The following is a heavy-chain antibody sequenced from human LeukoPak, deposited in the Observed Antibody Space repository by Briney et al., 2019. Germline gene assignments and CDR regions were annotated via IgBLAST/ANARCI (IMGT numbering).Heavy chain of an antibody. Sequence: GASVKVSCKASGYTFTGYYMHWVRQAPGQGLEWMGWINPNSGGTNYAQKFQGRVTMTRDTSISTAYMELSRLRSDDTAVYYCARAVRYCGGDCYRYYYYYYMDVWGKGTTVTISS. CDR1: GYTFTGYY. V-gene: IGHV1-2*02. D-gene: IGHD2-21*02. J-gene: IGHJ6*03. CDR3: ARAVRYCGGDCYRYYYYYYMDV. CDR2: INPNSGGT.